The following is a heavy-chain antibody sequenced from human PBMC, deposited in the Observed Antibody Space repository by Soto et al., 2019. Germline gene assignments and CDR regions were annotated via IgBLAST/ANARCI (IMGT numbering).Heavy chain of an antibody. D-gene: IGHD3-10*01. CDR2: TYHSGDT. Sequence: QVQLQESGSRLVKPSQTLSLTCAVFGASISSGGYSWSWIRQPPGKGLEWIGYTYHSGDTFYNPSLRGRVTISVDRSKNQFSLNLESVTAADTAVYYCARYLLRGVIDYWGQGSLVTVSS. CDR1: GASISSGGYS. CDR3: ARYLLRGVIDY. J-gene: IGHJ4*02. V-gene: IGHV4-30-2*01.